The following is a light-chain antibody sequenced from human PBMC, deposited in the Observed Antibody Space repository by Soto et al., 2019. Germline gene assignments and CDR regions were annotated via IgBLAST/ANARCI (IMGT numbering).Light chain of an antibody. Sequence: LTISLVAVSLYPGDRASLSCRASQSVSSYLAWFQQKPGQAPRLLIYVASSRAPGIPARFSGSGSGTDFTLTISSLEPEDFAVYYCQQSANLPNTFGQVT. CDR2: VAS. CDR1: QSVSSY. V-gene: IGKV3-11*01. J-gene: IGKJ5*01. CDR3: QQSANLPNT.